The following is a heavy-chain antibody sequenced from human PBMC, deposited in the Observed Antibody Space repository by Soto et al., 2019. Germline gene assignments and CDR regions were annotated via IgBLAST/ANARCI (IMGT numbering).Heavy chain of an antibody. J-gene: IGHJ5*02. CDR2: IYYSGKT. CDR3: ARSVTP. Sequence: SETLSLTCTVSGGSISSSYWSWIRQPPGKGLEWIGYIYYSGKTYYNPSLKSRVTISVDTSKNQFSLKLTSVTAADTAVYYCARSVTPWGQGTLVTVSS. D-gene: IGHD3-10*01. V-gene: IGHV4-59*01. CDR1: GGSISSSY.